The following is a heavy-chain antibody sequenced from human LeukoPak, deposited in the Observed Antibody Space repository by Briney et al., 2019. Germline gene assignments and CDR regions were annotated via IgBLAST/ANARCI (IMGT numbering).Heavy chain of an antibody. CDR2: IYHSGST. V-gene: IGHV4-4*02. CDR1: GGSISSSNW. J-gene: IGHJ4*02. Sequence: PSETLSLTCAVSGGSISSSNWWSWVRQPPGKGLEWIGEIYHSGSTNYNPSLKSRVTISVDKSKNQFSLKLSSVTAADTAVYYCARVGIRYSSSWYFDYWGQGTLVTVSS. D-gene: IGHD6-13*01. CDR3: ARVGIRYSSSWYFDY.